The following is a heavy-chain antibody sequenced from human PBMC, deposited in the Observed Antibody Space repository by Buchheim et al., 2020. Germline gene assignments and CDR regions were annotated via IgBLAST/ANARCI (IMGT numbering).Heavy chain of an antibody. CDR3: ARAHSRDCTGGVCYSFLGWLRDDFDY. CDR2: MNPNSGNT. V-gene: IGHV1-8*01. Sequence: QVQLVQSGAEVKKPGASVKVSCKASGYTFTSYDINWVRQATGQGLEWMGWMNPNSGNTGYAQKFQGRVTMTRNTSISTASMELSSLRSEDTAVYYCARAHSRDCTGGVCYSFLGWLRDDFDYWGQGTL. D-gene: IGHD2-8*02. CDR1: GYTFTSYD. J-gene: IGHJ4*02.